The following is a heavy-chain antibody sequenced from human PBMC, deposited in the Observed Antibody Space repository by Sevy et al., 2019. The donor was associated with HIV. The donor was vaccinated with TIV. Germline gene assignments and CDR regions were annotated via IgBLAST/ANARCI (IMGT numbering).Heavy chain of an antibody. CDR3: AKGAEAGSYPAYYFDY. CDR1: AFTFSNSA. D-gene: IGHD3-22*01. CDR2: ISSDGGSD. V-gene: IGHV3-30*04. Sequence: GGSLRLSCAASAFTFSNSAMHWVRQAPGKGLEWVALISSDGGSDYYADSVKGRFTISRDNSKNTLYLQMNSLRAEDTAVYYCAKGAEAGSYPAYYFDYWGQGTLVTVSS. J-gene: IGHJ4*02.